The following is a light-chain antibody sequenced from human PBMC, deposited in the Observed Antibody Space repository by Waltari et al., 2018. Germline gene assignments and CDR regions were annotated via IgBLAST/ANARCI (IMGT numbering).Light chain of an antibody. J-gene: IGLJ3*02. CDR3: QVWHNNRDTPW. Sequence: YALTQPPSVSVAPGQTARMICGGAKIGGNSVHWYQQQPGQAPVLVVFDDTNRPSGIPDRSSGSKSGTTATLTISRVETGDEAAYFCQVWHNNRDTPWFGGGTKLTVL. V-gene: IGLV3-21*02. CDR1: KIGGNS. CDR2: DDT.